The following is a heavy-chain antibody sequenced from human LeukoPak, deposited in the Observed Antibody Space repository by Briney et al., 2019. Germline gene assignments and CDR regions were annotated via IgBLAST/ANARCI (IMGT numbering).Heavy chain of an antibody. CDR2: ISYDGSNK. CDR1: GFTFSSYG. J-gene: IGHJ4*02. CDR3: AKGLVWEPLQIDY. Sequence: PGRSLRLSCAASGFTFSSYGMRWVRQAPGKGLEWVAVISYDGSNKYYADSVKGRFTISRDNSKNTLYLQMNSLRAEDTAVYYCAKGLVWEPLQIDYWGQGTLVTVSS. V-gene: IGHV3-30*18. D-gene: IGHD1-26*01.